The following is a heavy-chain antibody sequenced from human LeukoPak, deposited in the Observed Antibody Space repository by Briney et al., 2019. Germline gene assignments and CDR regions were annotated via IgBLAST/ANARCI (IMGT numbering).Heavy chain of an antibody. D-gene: IGHD3-16*01. V-gene: IGHV1-2*02. CDR1: GYTFTGYY. J-gene: IGHJ4*02. Sequence: ASVKVSCKASGYTFTGYYMHWVRQAPGQGLEWMGWINPNSGGTNYAQKFQGRVTMTRDTSISTAYMELSRLRSDDTAVYYRARGHYDYVFDPFDYWGQGTLVTVSS. CDR3: ARGHYDYVFDPFDY. CDR2: INPNSGGT.